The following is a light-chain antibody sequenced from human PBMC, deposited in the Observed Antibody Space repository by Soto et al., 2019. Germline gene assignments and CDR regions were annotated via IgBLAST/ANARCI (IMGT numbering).Light chain of an antibody. CDR1: QDIRKH. Sequence: DIQMTQSPSSLSASVGDRVTITCQASQDIRKHLAWYQQKPGKVPKLLISDASDLQTGDPSRFSGRGSGADYFFSISRLQPEDVGTYYCQQYDNFPQTFGQGTRVDIK. CDR3: QQYDNFPQT. J-gene: IGKJ1*01. CDR2: DAS. V-gene: IGKV1-33*01.